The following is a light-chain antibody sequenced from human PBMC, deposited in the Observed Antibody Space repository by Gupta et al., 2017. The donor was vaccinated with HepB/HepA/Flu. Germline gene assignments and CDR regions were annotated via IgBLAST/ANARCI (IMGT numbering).Light chain of an antibody. J-gene: IGLJ3*02. CDR3: QAWDSNNNHRV. CDR2: FNS. V-gene: IGLV3-21*03. CDR1: NIGVKS. Sequence: SYVLPQPPSVSVSPGKTASLTCEGTNIGVKSVHWYQQKPGQAPALLGYFNSDRPSGIPERFSASNSGNTATLTIASVEGGDEADYYWQAWDSNNNHRVFGGGTKLTVL.